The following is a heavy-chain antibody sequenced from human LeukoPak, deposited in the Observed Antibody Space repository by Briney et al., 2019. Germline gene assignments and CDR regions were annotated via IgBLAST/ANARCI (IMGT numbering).Heavy chain of an antibody. CDR1: GFTFDDYA. J-gene: IGHJ4*02. CDR2: ISGDGGST. D-gene: IGHD4-17*01. Sequence: PGGSLRLSCAASGFTFDDYAMHWVRQAPGKGLEWVSLISGDGGSTYYADSEKGRFTISRDNSKNSLYLQMNSLRTEDTALYYCAKDTGYGEGSDYWGQGTLVTVSS. CDR3: AKDTGYGEGSDY. V-gene: IGHV3-43*02.